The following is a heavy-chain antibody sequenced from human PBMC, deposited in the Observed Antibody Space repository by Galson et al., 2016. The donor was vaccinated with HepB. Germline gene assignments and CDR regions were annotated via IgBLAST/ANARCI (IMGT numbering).Heavy chain of an antibody. CDR3: AALYKSSWYAGPFDY. CDR1: GDSISSSSYY. CDR2: IHLSGST. D-gene: IGHD6-13*01. V-gene: IGHV4-39*01. Sequence: ETLSLTCTVSGDSISSSSYYWGWIRQPPGKGLEWIGIIHLSGSTYYNPSLKSRLTISVDTSKNQFSLKLRSVTAADTAVYYCAALYKSSWYAGPFDYWGQGTLVTVSS. J-gene: IGHJ4*02.